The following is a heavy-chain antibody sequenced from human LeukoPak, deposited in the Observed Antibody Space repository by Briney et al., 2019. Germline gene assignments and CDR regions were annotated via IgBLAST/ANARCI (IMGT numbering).Heavy chain of an antibody. J-gene: IGHJ4*02. CDR2: ISSGSTT. Sequence: GGPLRLSCAASGFIVSANQMSWVRQAPGKGLEWVSVISSGSTTYYAESVKGRFTISRDNSKNTLYLQMNSLRAEDTAVYYCARASNFDNSGYPHWGQGTLVTVSS. CDR1: GFIVSANQ. D-gene: IGHD3-22*01. CDR3: ARASNFDNSGYPH. V-gene: IGHV3-53*01.